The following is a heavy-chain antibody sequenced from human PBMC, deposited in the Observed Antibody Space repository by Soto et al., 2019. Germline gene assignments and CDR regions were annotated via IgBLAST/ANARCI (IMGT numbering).Heavy chain of an antibody. Sequence: GGSLRLSCAASGFTVSSNYMSWVRQAPGKGLEWVSVIYSGGSTYYADSVKGRFTISRDNSKNTLYLQMNSLRAEDTAVYYCARDPTASGYGFNWGQGTLVTVSS. J-gene: IGHJ4*02. CDR3: ARDPTASGYGFN. V-gene: IGHV3-66*01. CDR2: IYSGGST. CDR1: GFTVSSNY. D-gene: IGHD5-12*01.